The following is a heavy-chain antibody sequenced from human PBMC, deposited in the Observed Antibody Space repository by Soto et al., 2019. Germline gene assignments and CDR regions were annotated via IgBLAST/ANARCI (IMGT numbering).Heavy chain of an antibody. CDR3: ADGISYVRSVSAFLLNRSFDL. V-gene: IGHV3-23*01. J-gene: IGHJ2*01. D-gene: IGHD3-10*02. Sequence: PGKGLEWVSTVSGSGGSTYYAASVKGRFTISREYSKNTMYLQMNSLRAEDTVVYFAADGISYVRSVSAFLLNRSFDL. CDR2: VSGSGGST.